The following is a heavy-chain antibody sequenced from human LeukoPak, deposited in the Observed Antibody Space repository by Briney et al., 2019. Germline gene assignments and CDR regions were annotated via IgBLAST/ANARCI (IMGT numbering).Heavy chain of an antibody. V-gene: IGHV1-2*02. Sequence: GASVKVSCKASGYTFTGYYMHWVRQAPGQGLEWMGWINPNSGGTNYAQKFQGRVTMTGDTSISTAYMELSRLRSDDTAVYYCARDRSTVVTPNWFDPWGQGTLVTVSS. CDR3: ARDRSTVVTPNWFDP. J-gene: IGHJ5*02. D-gene: IGHD4-23*01. CDR2: INPNSGGT. CDR1: GYTFTGYY.